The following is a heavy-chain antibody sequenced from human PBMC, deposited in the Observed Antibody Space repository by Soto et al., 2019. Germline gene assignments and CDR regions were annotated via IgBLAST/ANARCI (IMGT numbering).Heavy chain of an antibody. V-gene: IGHV4-34*01. Sequence: PSETHSLTCGVSGGSFSDHYWSWIRQAPGKGLEWIAEINHRGETNHNPSLRSRVTISVDTSKNHFSLKLSSMTAADTAVYFCGRGRGGYSYGGLDYWG. J-gene: IGHJ4*01. CDR2: INHRGET. D-gene: IGHD5-18*01. CDR3: GRGRGGYSYGGLDY. CDR1: GGSFSDHY.